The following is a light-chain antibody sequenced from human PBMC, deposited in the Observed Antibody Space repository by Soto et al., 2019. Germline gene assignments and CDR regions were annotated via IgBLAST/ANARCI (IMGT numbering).Light chain of an antibody. Sequence: EIVMTQSPATLSVSPGERAKLSCRASQSVSGNLAWYQQKPGQAPRLLIYGASTMATGIPARFSGSGSGTEFTLTISSLQSEDFAVYYCQQYNNWPPYTFGQGTKLEIK. V-gene: IGKV3-15*01. CDR2: GAS. J-gene: IGKJ2*01. CDR3: QQYNNWPPYT. CDR1: QSVSGN.